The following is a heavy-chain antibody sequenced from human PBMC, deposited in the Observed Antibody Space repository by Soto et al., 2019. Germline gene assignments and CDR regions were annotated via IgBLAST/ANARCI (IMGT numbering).Heavy chain of an antibody. J-gene: IGHJ4*02. CDR1: GGTFSSHG. D-gene: IGHD1-26*01. CDR2: IIPTFGTA. V-gene: IGHV1-69*06. Sequence: QVQLVQSGTVVQRRGSSVKVSCQASGGTFSSHGMAWVRQAPGQGLEWMGGIIPTFGTATYAPKFQGRVTITEDKSTNTAYMELSSLRSEDTAVYYCASERSAQYFDFWGQGTLNTVSS. CDR3: ASERSAQYFDF.